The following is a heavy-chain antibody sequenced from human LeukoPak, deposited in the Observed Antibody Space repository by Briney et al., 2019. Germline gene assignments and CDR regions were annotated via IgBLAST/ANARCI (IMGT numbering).Heavy chain of an antibody. CDR1: GFTFSSYE. V-gene: IGHV3-48*03. Sequence: GGSLRLSCAASGFTFSSYEMNWVRQAPGKGLEWVSYISSSGSTIYYADSVKGRFTISRDNAKNSLYLQMNSLRAEDMAVYYCARPLRDYGVLTRAFDIWGQGTMVTVSS. J-gene: IGHJ3*02. CDR3: ARPLRDYGVLTRAFDI. CDR2: ISSSGSTI. D-gene: IGHD4-17*01.